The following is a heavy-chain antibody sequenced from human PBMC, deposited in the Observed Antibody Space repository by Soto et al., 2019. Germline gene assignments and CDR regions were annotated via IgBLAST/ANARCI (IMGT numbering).Heavy chain of an antibody. V-gene: IGHV3-33*01. Sequence: QVQLVESGGGVVQPGTSLRLSCAVSGLTFRKYGMHWVRQAPGKGLEWVALMLNDGTNKYYADSVKGRFIISRDNSKNTLYLQMNNVRVEDTAVYYCARDGINWGFDYWGQGTLVTVSS. D-gene: IGHD7-27*01. J-gene: IGHJ4*02. CDR3: ARDGINWGFDY. CDR1: GLTFRKYG. CDR2: MLNDGTNK.